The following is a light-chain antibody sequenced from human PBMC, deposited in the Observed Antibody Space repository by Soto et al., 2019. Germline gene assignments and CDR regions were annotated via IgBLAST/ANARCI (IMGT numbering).Light chain of an antibody. CDR2: DAS. Sequence: AMQLTHSPSSPSGSAGDRLTITXRASQDITGALAPYQQNQRSAPRLLIYDASSWESGGPPRCSGSESGRDFTRKISSRHAEDFATYYGHQFNTYPVTFAQGTRLEIK. CDR1: QDITGA. V-gene: IGKV1-13*02. CDR3: HQFNTYPVT. J-gene: IGKJ5*01.